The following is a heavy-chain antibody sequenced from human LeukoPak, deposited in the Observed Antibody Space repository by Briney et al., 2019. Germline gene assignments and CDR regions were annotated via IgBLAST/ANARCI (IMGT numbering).Heavy chain of an antibody. V-gene: IGHV4-30-2*01. CDR1: GGSISSGGYS. CDR3: ARHDSSGWYRGAFDI. D-gene: IGHD6-19*01. J-gene: IGHJ3*02. CDR2: IYHSGST. Sequence: PSQTLSLTCAVSGGSISSGGYSWSWIRQPPGKGLEWIGYIYHSGSTYYNPSLKSRVTISVDRSKNQFSLKLSSVTAADTAVYYCARHDSSGWYRGAFDIWGQGTMVTVSS.